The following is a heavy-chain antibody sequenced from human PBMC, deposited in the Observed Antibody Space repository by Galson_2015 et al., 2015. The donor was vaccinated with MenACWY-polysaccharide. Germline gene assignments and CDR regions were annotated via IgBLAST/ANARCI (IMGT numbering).Heavy chain of an antibody. D-gene: IGHD2-2*01. Sequence: SLRLSCAASGFTFSNYAMSWVRQAPGKGLEGVSTIGGSGSNTHYADSVKGRFTISRDNSKNTLSLQMNSLRAEDTAVYYCARVRYSTGKYQFDYWGQGTLVAVSS. J-gene: IGHJ4*02. CDR3: ARVRYSTGKYQFDY. CDR1: GFTFSNYA. CDR2: IGGSGSNT. V-gene: IGHV3-23*01.